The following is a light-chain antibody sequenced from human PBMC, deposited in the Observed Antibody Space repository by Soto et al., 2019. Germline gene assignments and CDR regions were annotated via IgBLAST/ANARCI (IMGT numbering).Light chain of an antibody. CDR1: QSVSSNY. CDR3: QQSGSSPRT. V-gene: IGKV3-20*01. Sequence: EVVLTQSPGTLSLSPGERATLSCGASQSVSSNYLAWYQQRPGQAPRVLIYGASSRETGIPDRFSGSGSGTDFTLTISRLEPEDFEVYYCQQSGSSPRTFGQGTKVDIK. J-gene: IGKJ1*01. CDR2: GAS.